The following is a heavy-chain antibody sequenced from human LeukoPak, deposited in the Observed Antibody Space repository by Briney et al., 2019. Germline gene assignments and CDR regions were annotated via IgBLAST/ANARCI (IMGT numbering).Heavy chain of an antibody. CDR2: IYHSGST. D-gene: IGHD6-13*01. V-gene: IGHV4-38-2*02. CDR1: GYSISSGYY. J-gene: IGHJ5*02. CDR3: ARDLTQQLVPRGWFDP. Sequence: SETLSLTCAVSGYSISSGYYWGWLRQPPGKGLEWIGSIYHSGSTYYNPSLKSRVTISVDTSKNQFSLKLSSVTAADTAVYYCARDLTQQLVPRGWFDPWGQGTLVTVSS.